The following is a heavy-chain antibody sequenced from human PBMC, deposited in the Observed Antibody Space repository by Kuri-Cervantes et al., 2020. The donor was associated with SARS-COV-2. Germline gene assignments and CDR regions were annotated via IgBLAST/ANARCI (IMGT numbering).Heavy chain of an antibody. J-gene: IGHJ5*02. Sequence: SETLSLTCTVSGGSICSYYWSWIRQPPGKGLEWIGYIYYSGSTNYNPSLKSRVTISVDTSKNQFSLKLSSVTAADTAVYYCARGIEIAALGTYWFDPWGQGTLVTVSS. CDR2: IYYSGST. CDR1: GGSICSYY. V-gene: IGHV4-59*01. CDR3: ARGIEIAALGTYWFDP. D-gene: IGHD6-6*01.